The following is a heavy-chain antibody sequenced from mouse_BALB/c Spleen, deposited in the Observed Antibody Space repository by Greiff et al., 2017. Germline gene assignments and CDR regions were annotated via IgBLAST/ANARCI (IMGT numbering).Heavy chain of an antibody. J-gene: IGHJ4*01. Sequence: QVQLQQSGPQLVRPGASVKISCKASGYSFTSYWMHWVKQRPGQGLEWIGMIDPSDSETRLNQKFKDKATLTVDKSSSTAYMQLSSPTSEDSAVYYCARTNYYGSFYAMDYWGQGTSVTVSS. D-gene: IGHD1-1*01. CDR1: GYSFTSYW. CDR2: IDPSDSET. V-gene: IGHV1S127*01. CDR3: ARTNYYGSFYAMDY.